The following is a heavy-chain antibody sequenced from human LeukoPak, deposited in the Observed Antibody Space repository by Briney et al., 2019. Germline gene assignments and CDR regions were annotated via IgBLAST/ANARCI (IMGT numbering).Heavy chain of an antibody. D-gene: IGHD3-3*01. V-gene: IGHV3-23*01. CDR1: GFTFSYFTFSHYA. CDR3: AKDGAFWNGYLYYFDH. J-gene: IGHJ4*02. CDR2: ISDSGGIT. Sequence: GGSLRLSCAASGFTFSYFTFSHYAMSWVRQSPGKGLELVSAISDSGGITYYTDSVKGRFTISRDNSKNTLYLQMNSLRAEDTAVYYCAKDGAFWNGYLYYFDHWGQGTLVTVSS.